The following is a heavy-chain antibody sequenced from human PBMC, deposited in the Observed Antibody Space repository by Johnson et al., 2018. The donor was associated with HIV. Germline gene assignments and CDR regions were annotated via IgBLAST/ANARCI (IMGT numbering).Heavy chain of an antibody. Sequence: VQLVESGGGLVQPGRSLRLSCAASGFTFDDYAMHWVRQAPGKGLEWVSGINWNGDSTGYADSVKGRFTISSDNAKNSLYLQMNSLRAEDTALYYCARDRRSIAARPGAAFDIWGQGTMVTVSS. CDR2: INWNGDST. CDR3: ARDRRSIAARPGAAFDI. J-gene: IGHJ3*02. D-gene: IGHD6-6*01. CDR1: GFTFDDYA. V-gene: IGHV3-9*01.